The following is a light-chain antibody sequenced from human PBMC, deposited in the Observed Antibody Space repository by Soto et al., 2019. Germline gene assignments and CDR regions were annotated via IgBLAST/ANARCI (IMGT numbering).Light chain of an antibody. CDR1: QSVSSS. Sequence: EIVMTQSPATLSVSPGERATLSCRTSQSVSSSLSCYQQKPGQAPSLLIYGASTRATGIPARFSGSGSGTEFTLSISSLQSEDCAVYYFQQYKNWPWTFGQGTTVEIK. J-gene: IGKJ1*01. CDR2: GAS. CDR3: QQYKNWPWT. V-gene: IGKV3-15*01.